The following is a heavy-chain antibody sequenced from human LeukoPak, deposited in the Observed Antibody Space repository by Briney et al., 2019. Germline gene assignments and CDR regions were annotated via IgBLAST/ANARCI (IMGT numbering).Heavy chain of an antibody. CDR1: GVTFSSHS. V-gene: IGHV3-74*01. J-gene: IGHJ5*01. Sequence: GGSLRLSCAAAGVTFSSHSMHWVRQAPGKGLLWVSGISNDGASTTYADAVKGRFTISRDNAKTTLYLQMHSLRAEDTAVYSCARGWFGPDSCGQGTLVTVSS. D-gene: IGHD3-10*01. CDR2: ISNDGAST. CDR3: ARGWFGPDS.